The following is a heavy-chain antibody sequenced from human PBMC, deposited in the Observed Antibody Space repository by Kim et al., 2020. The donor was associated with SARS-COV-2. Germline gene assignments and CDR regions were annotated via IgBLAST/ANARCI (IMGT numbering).Heavy chain of an antibody. J-gene: IGHJ4*02. D-gene: IGHD3-22*01. Sequence: SETLSLTCTVSGGSISSYYWSWIRQPPGKGLEWIGYIYYSGSTNYNPSIKSRVTISVDTSKNQFSLKLSSVTAADTAVYYCARARGYYYDSSGYYYFDYWGQGTLVTVSS. CDR1: GGSISSYY. CDR2: IYYSGST. CDR3: ARARGYYYDSSGYYYFDY. V-gene: IGHV4-59*01.